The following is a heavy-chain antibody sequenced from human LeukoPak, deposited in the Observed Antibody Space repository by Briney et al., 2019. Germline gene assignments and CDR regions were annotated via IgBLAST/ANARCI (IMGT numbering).Heavy chain of an antibody. CDR2: IYYSGST. J-gene: IGHJ4*02. D-gene: IGHD5-18*01. CDR3: ARAPAAMVLYYFDY. Sequence: SETLSLTCTVSGGSISSGDYYWSWIRQPPGKGLEWIGYIYYSGSTYYNPSLKSRVTISVDTSKNQFSLKLSSVTAADTAVYYCARAPAAMVLYYFDYWGQGTLVTVSS. CDR1: GGSISSGDYY. V-gene: IGHV4-30-4*01.